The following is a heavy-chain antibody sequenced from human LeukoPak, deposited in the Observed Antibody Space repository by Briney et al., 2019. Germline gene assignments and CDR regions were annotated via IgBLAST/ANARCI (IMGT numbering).Heavy chain of an antibody. CDR2: ISSSSSTI. Sequence: PGGSLRLSCAASGFTFSSYAMSWVRQAPGKGLEWVSYISSSSSTIYYADSVKGRFTISRDNAKNSLYLQMNSLRAEDTAVYYCARRASGWYGRIFDYWGQGTLVTVSS. J-gene: IGHJ4*02. CDR3: ARRASGWYGRIFDY. V-gene: IGHV3-48*01. CDR1: GFTFSSYA. D-gene: IGHD6-19*01.